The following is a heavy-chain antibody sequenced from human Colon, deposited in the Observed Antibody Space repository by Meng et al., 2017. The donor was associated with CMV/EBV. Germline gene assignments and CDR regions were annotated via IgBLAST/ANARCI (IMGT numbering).Heavy chain of an antibody. J-gene: IGHJ4*02. CDR2: ITGSGGST. Sequence: ESLKISCAASGFTFSSYAMSWVRQAPGKGLEWVSTITGSGGSTYYADSVKGRFTLSRDNSKNTLYLQMNSLRVEDTAVYYCAKGRGSSTSSYDYWGQGTLVTVSS. CDR3: AKGRGSSTSSYDY. CDR1: GFTFSSYA. D-gene: IGHD2-2*01. V-gene: IGHV3-23*01.